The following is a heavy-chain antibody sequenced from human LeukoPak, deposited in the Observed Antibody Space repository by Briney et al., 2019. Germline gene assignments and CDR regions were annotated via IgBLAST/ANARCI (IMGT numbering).Heavy chain of an antibody. D-gene: IGHD3-22*01. Sequence: PSQTLSLTCTVSGGSISSGSYYWSWIRQPAGKGLEWIGRIYTSGSTNYNPSLKSRVTISVDTSKNQFSLKLSSVTAADTAVYYCARASDSSGYYWGYWGQGTLVTVSS. V-gene: IGHV4-61*02. CDR2: IYTSGST. J-gene: IGHJ4*02. CDR3: ARASDSSGYYWGY. CDR1: GGSISSGSYY.